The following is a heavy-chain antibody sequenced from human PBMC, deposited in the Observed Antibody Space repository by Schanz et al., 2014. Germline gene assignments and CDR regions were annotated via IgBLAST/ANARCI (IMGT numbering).Heavy chain of an antibody. Sequence: EVQLVESGGGLVQPGGSLRLCCVASGFTFSRYWMTWVRQAPGKGLEWVANIKQDGSAKNYVDSVKGRFTISRDNSKNTLYLQMNSLTAEDTALYYCAKDRHGYDQPIDYWGQGTLVTVSS. CDR1: GFTFSRYW. V-gene: IGHV3-7*03. D-gene: IGHD2-2*01. CDR3: AKDRHGYDQPIDY. CDR2: IKQDGSAK. J-gene: IGHJ4*02.